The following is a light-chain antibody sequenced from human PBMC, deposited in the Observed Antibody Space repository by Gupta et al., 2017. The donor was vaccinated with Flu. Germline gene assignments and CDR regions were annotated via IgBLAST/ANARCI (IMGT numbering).Light chain of an antibody. Sequence: ATLSLSPGERATLSCRASQSVNTLVWYQQKPGQAPMLLIYDASNRATGIPARFRGSGSGTDFTLTISSLEPEDFAVYYCHQRTNWPPLLTFGPGTKVDVK. V-gene: IGKV3-11*01. CDR3: HQRTNWPPLLT. CDR2: DAS. CDR1: QSVNT. J-gene: IGKJ3*01.